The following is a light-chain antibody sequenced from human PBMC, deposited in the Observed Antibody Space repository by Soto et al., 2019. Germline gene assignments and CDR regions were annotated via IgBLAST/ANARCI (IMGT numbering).Light chain of an antibody. CDR1: QSISSY. Sequence: DIQMTQSPSSLSASVGDRVTITCRASQSISSYLNWYQQKPGKAPKLLIYAASSLQSGVPSRFSGCGSGTDFTLTISSLQPEDFATYYCQQSYSTPMYTFGQGTQLEIK. V-gene: IGKV1-39*01. CDR2: AAS. J-gene: IGKJ2*01. CDR3: QQSYSTPMYT.